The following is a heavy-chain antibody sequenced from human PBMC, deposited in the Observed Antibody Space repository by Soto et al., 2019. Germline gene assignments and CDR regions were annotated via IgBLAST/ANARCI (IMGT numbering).Heavy chain of an antibody. CDR2: ISYSGST. CDR1: GGSISSGNYY. J-gene: IGHJ4*02. V-gene: IGHV4-30-4*01. D-gene: IGHD7-27*01. CDR3: ATLGAPATGLYFFDY. Sequence: QVQLQESGPGLVKPSQTLSLTCTVSGGSISSGNYYWSWIRQPPGKGLEWIGFISYSGSTYYSTSLKSEVTISVATSKSQFALSLSFVTASAPAVYYCATLGAPATGLYFFDYWGQGCLVSVSS.